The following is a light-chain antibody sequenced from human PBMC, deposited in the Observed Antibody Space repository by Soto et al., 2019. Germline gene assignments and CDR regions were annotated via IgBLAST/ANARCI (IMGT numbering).Light chain of an antibody. J-gene: IGKJ1*01. Sequence: EIVLTQSPATLSLSPGEGATLSCRASQSISSYLAWYQQKPGQAPRLLIYDASSRATGIPARFSGSGSGTDFTLTIRSLEPEDFAVYYSQQSSDWPPWTFGQGTKVEIK. CDR1: QSISSY. CDR2: DAS. CDR3: QQSSDWPPWT. V-gene: IGKV3-11*01.